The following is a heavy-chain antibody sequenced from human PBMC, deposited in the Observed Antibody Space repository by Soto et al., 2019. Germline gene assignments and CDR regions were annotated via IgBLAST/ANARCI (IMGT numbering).Heavy chain of an antibody. CDR3: THTYFEFWSGYPKGFGY. V-gene: IGHV2-5*02. Sequence: QITLRESSPTLVKPTQTLTLTCTFSGFSLNSSGVGVGWIRQAPGKALEWLARIYWDADKRYSPSLKSRLSITKDTSKNQVVLRVTNMEPVDTATYYCTHTYFEFWSGYPKGFGYWGQGTLVAVSS. CDR1: GFSLNSSGVG. D-gene: IGHD3-3*01. J-gene: IGHJ4*02. CDR2: IYWDADK.